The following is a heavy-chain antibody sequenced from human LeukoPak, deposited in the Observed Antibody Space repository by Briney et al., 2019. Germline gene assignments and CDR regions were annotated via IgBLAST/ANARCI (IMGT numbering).Heavy chain of an antibody. J-gene: IGHJ4*02. CDR3: ARGRNAGGPYYSDY. Sequence: GGSLRLSCAASGFTFSSYSMNWVRQAPGKGLEWVSSINSAGASKYYADSLKGRFTISRDNAKNSLYLQLNNLRAEDTAVYYCARGRNAGGPYYSDYWGQGTLVTVSS. CDR1: GFTFSSYS. D-gene: IGHD4-23*01. V-gene: IGHV3-21*01. CDR2: INSAGASK.